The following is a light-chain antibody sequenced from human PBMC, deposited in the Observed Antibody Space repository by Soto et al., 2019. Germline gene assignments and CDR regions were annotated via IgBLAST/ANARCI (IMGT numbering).Light chain of an antibody. Sequence: QSVLTPPASVSGSPGQSITISCTGTSSDIGAYNFVSWYQQHPGKAPKLMLYDVNIRPSGVSNRFSGSKSGNTASLTISGLQAEDEADYYCTSRTTSTTMIFGGGTKLTVL. CDR3: TSRTTSTTMI. CDR1: SSDIGAYNF. CDR2: DVN. V-gene: IGLV2-14*03. J-gene: IGLJ2*01.